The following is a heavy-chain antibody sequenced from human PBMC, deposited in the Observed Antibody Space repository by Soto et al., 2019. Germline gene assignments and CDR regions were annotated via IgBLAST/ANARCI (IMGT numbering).Heavy chain of an antibody. D-gene: IGHD3-22*01. CDR1: GFTFSSYA. J-gene: IGHJ4*02. V-gene: IGHV3-30-3*01. CDR2: ISYDGSNK. Sequence: QVQLVESGGGVVQPGRSLRLSCAASGFTFSSYAMHWVRQAPGKGLEWVAVISYDGSNKYYADSVKGRFTISRDNSKNPLYLQMNSLRAEDTAVYYCARVQYYDSSGSRVYYFDYWGQGTLVTASS. CDR3: ARVQYYDSSGSRVYYFDY.